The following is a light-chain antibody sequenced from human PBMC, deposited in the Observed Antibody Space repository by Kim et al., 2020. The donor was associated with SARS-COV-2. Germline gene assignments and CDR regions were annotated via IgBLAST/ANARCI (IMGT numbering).Light chain of an antibody. V-gene: IGKV1-9*01. CDR1: QGISSY. CDR3: QQLNSYLIT. CDR2: AAS. Sequence: APVGDRVTITCRASQGISSYLALYQQKPGKAPKLLIYAASTLQSGVPSRFSGSGSGTEFTLTISSLQPEDFATYYCQQLNSYLITFGQGTRLEIK. J-gene: IGKJ5*01.